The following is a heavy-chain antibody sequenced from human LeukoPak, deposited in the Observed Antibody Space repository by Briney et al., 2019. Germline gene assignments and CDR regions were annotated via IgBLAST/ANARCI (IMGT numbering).Heavy chain of an antibody. CDR1: GFTFSSYA. CDR3: AKMRYYYDSSGYYSDY. CDR2: ISYDGSNK. J-gene: IGHJ4*02. Sequence: GGSLRLSCAASGFTFSSYAMHWVRQAPGKGLEWVSFISYDGSNKFFADSVKGRFTISRDNSKNTLYLQMNSLRAEDTAVYYCAKMRYYYDSSGYYSDYWGQGTLVTVSS. D-gene: IGHD3-22*01. V-gene: IGHV3-30*18.